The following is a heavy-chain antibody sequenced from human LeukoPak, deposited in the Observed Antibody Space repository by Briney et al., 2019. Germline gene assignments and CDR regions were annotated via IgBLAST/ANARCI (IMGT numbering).Heavy chain of an antibody. V-gene: IGHV3-30*02. Sequence: GGSLRLSCAASGFTFSSYGMHWVRQAPGKGLEWVAFIRYDGSNKYYADSVKGRFTISRDNSKNTLYLQMNSLRAEDTAVYYCAKDLAPPNWFDPWGQGTLVTVSS. CDR1: GFTFSSYG. J-gene: IGHJ5*02. CDR3: AKDLAPPNWFDP. CDR2: IRYDGSNK.